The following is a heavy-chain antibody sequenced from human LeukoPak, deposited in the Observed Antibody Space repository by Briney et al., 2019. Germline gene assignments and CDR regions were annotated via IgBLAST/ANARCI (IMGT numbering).Heavy chain of an antibody. D-gene: IGHD5-24*01. CDR1: GFTFSSYA. Sequence: PGGSLRLSCAASGFTFSSYAMHWVRQAPGKGLEWVAVISYDGSNKYHADSVKGRFTISRDNSKNTLYLQMNSLRLEDTAVYYCARDKYGYNTPIDYWGQGTLVTVSS. CDR2: ISYDGSNK. J-gene: IGHJ4*02. V-gene: IGHV3-30-3*01. CDR3: ARDKYGYNTPIDY.